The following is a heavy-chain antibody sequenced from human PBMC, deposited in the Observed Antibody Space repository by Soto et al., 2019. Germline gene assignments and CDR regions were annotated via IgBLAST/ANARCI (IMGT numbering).Heavy chain of an antibody. CDR1: GGTFSSYA. V-gene: IGHV1-69*01. CDR3: ARLAGGGVVPAALYYYYGMDV. J-gene: IGHJ6*02. Sequence: QVQLVQSGAEVKKPGSSVKVSCKASGGTFSSYAISWVRQAPGQGLEWMGGIIPLCGTANYAQKFQGRVTITAAESKSTAYMELSSLRSEDTAVYYCARLAGGGVVPAALYYYYGMDVWGQGTTVTVSS. CDR2: IIPLCGTA. D-gene: IGHD2-2*01.